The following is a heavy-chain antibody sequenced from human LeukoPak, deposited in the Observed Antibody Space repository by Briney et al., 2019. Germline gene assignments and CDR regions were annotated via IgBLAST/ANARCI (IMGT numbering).Heavy chain of an antibody. Sequence: GGSLRLSCAASGFTFSNAWMSWVRQAPGKGLEWVGRIKSKTDGGTTDYAAPVKGRFTISRDESKDTLYLQMNSLKTEDTAVYYCTTVWSSIFQYYFDYWGQGTLVTVSS. J-gene: IGHJ4*02. V-gene: IGHV3-15*01. CDR2: IKSKTDGGTT. D-gene: IGHD2-21*01. CDR3: TTVWSSIFQYYFDY. CDR1: GFTFSNAW.